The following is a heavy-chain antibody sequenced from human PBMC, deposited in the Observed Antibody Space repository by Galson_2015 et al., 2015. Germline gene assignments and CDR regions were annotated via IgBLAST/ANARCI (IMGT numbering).Heavy chain of an antibody. Sequence: LRLSCAASGFTFSSYAMSWVRQAPGKGLEWVSGISSSGGSTYYADSVKGRFTISRDNSKNTLYLQMNSLRAEDTAVYYCAKGFSGSYYVLDYWGQGTLITVSS. CDR1: GFTFSSYA. D-gene: IGHD3-10*01. V-gene: IGHV3-23*01. CDR2: ISSSGGST. CDR3: AKGFSGSYYVLDY. J-gene: IGHJ4*02.